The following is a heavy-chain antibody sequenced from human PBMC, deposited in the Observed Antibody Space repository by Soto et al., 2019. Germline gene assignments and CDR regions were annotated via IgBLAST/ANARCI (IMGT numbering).Heavy chain of an antibody. CDR1: GFTFTSSA. V-gene: IGHV1-58*01. Sequence: ASVKVSCKASGFTFTSSAVQWVRESGGQRLEWIGWIVVGSGNTNYAQKFQERVTITRDMSTSTAYMELSSLRSEDTAVYYCAAARSRYYYYGMDVWGQGTTVTVSS. CDR3: AAARSRYYYYGMDV. D-gene: IGHD3-10*01. CDR2: IVVGSGNT. J-gene: IGHJ6*02.